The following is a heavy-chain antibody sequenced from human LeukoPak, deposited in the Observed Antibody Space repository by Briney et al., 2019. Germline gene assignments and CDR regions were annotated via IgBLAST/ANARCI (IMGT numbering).Heavy chain of an antibody. CDR2: IGGSDDR. CDR3: ASHRYFDDYYYYYMDV. V-gene: IGHV3-23*01. D-gene: IGHD3-9*01. CDR1: GFTFRSYV. Sequence: GGSLRLSCAASGFTFRSYVMRWVRQAPGKGLEWVSSIGGSDDRYYADSVKGRFTISRDTSKNTLYLQMNSMSAEDTAVYYCASHRYFDDYYYYYMDVWGKGTTVTVSS. J-gene: IGHJ6*03.